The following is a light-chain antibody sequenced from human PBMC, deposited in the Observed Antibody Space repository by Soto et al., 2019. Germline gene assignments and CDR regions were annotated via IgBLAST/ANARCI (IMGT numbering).Light chain of an antibody. V-gene: IGKV1-33*01. CDR1: HDITSF. CDR2: DAS. Sequence: DIQMTQSPSSLSASVGDRATITCQASHDITSFLNWYQHKPGRAPKLLIYDASILEAGVPTRFSGSGSGTDFTFTISRLQPEEVATYYCHHCDYLPIFGRGTTVDFK. J-gene: IGKJ3*01. CDR3: HHCDYLPI.